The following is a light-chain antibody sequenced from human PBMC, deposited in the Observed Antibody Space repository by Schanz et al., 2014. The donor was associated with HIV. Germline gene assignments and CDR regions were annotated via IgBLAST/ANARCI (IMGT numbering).Light chain of an antibody. V-gene: IGKV3-15*01. CDR3: QQYYSTPLT. CDR1: QTVSKN. CDR2: GAS. J-gene: IGKJ4*01. Sequence: EIVMTQSPGTLSVSPGERATLSCRASQTVSKNLAWYQQKPGQAPRLLIYGASTRVTGIPARFSGSGSGTEFTLTISSLQPEDVAVYYCQQYYSTPLTFGGGTKVEIK.